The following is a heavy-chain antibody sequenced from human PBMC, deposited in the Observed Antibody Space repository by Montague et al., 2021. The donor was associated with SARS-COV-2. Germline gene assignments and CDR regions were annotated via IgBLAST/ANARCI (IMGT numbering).Heavy chain of an antibody. Sequence: SLRLSCAASGFTFDDYVMHWVRQAPGKGLEWVSGIGWRSGSIGYADSVXGRFTISRDNAKNSLYLQMNSPRAEDTALYHCAKGQKIQWLVFNSAPDWFDPGGQGTLVTVSS. CDR2: IGWRSGSI. CDR1: GFTFDDYV. J-gene: IGHJ5*02. V-gene: IGHV3-9*01. D-gene: IGHD5-12*01. CDR3: AKGQKIQWLVFNSAPDWFDP.